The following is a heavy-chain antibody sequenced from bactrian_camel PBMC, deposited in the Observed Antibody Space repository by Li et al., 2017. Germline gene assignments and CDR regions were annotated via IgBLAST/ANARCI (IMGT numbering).Heavy chain of an antibody. V-gene: IGHV3S6*01. CDR3: AARQQYYCPEFARISGREYKY. D-gene: IGHD3*01. CDR2: IYTGTSDT. Sequence: QVQLVESGGNSVQAGGSLRLSCASSAYTVKSNCVGRFRQAPGKEREGIASIYTGTSDTKYADSVRDRFTISKDNAKNTLSLQMNDLIPEDTAMYSCAARQQYYCPEFARISGREYKYWGQGTQVTVS. CDR1: AYTVKSNC. J-gene: IGHJ4*01.